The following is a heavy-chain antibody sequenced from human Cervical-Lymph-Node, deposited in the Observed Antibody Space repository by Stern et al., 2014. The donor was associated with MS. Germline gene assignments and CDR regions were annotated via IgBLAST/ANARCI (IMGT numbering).Heavy chain of an antibody. Sequence: QVQLVESGAEVKKPGASVNVSCKASGYTFSSFAITWVRQAPGQGLEWMGTITVYNGNTNYAQRAQERVTMTTDTSTNTAYMEVRNLRSDDTALYYCARGWGDPRHWGQGTLVTVSS. CDR2: ITVYNGNT. CDR1: GYTFSSFA. CDR3: ARGWGDPRH. D-gene: IGHD3-16*01. J-gene: IGHJ4*02. V-gene: IGHV1-18*01.